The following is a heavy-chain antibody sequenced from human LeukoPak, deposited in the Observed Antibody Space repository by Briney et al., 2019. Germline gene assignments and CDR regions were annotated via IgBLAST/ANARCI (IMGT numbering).Heavy chain of an antibody. V-gene: IGHV1-2*02. J-gene: IGHJ3*02. CDR3: ARDQLPAETKNAFDI. Sequence: ASVKVSCKTSGYTFNAYYMHRVRQAPGQGLEWMGWINPNSGGSNYAQKFQGRVTMTRDTSISTAYMELSRLRSDDTAVYYCARDQLPAETKNAFDIWGQGTMVTVSS. CDR2: INPNSGGS. CDR1: GYTFNAYY. D-gene: IGHD2-2*01.